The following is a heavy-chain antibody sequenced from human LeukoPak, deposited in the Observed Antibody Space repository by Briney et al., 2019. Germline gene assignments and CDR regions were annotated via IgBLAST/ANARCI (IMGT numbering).Heavy chain of an antibody. V-gene: IGHV4-59*01. D-gene: IGHD6-6*01. Sequence: PSETLSLTCTVSGGSISSYYWSWIRQPPGKGLEWIGYIYYSGSTNYNPSLKSRVTISVDTSKNQFSLKLSSVTAADTAVYYCARVKGGAARPGGFWFDPWGQGTLVTVSS. CDR1: GGSISSYY. J-gene: IGHJ5*02. CDR2: IYYSGST. CDR3: ARVKGGAARPGGFWFDP.